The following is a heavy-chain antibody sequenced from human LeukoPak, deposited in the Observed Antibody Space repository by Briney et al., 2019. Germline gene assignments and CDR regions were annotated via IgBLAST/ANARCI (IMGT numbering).Heavy chain of an antibody. CDR1: GYTFTGYY. CDR3: ARVGVTWAEAAVDAFDI. D-gene: IGHD6-13*01. V-gene: IGHV1-2*02. Sequence: ASVKVSCKASGYTFTGYYMHWVRQAPGQGLEWMGWINPNSGGTNYAQKFQGRVTMTRDTSISTAYMELSRLRSDDTAVYYCARVGVTWAEAAVDAFDIWGQGTMVTVSS. CDR2: INPNSGGT. J-gene: IGHJ3*02.